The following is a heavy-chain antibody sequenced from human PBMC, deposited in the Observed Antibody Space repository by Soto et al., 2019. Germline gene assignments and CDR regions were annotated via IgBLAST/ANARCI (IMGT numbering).Heavy chain of an antibody. D-gene: IGHD2-15*01. CDR1: GYTFTSYY. J-gene: IGHJ3*02. CDR2: INPSGGST. CDR3: ARAVEESRSHGAFDI. Sequence: ASVKVSCKASGYTFTSYYMHWVRQAPGQGLEWMGIINPSGGSTSYAQKFQGRVTMTRDTSTSTVYMELSSLRSEDTAVYYCARAVEESRSHGAFDIWGQGTMVTVSS. V-gene: IGHV1-46*03.